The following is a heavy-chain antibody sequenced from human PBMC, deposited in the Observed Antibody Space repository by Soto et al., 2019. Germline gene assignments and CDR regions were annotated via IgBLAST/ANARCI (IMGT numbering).Heavy chain of an antibody. D-gene: IGHD2-15*01. V-gene: IGHV1-3*01. CDR3: ARGIATGQLDP. CDR1: GYTFTRYT. J-gene: IGHJ5*02. CDR2: INPDNVNT. Sequence: VASVKVTCKASGYTFTRYTMNWVRQAPGQRLEWMGWINPDNVNTKSSQKFQDRVIITRDTSASTAYMDLSSLRSEDTAVYYCARGIATGQLDPWGQGTLVTVSS.